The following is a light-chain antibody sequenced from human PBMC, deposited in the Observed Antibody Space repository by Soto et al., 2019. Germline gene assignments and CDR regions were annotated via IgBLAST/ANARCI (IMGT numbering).Light chain of an antibody. V-gene: IGKV3-15*01. CDR2: GSF. CDR3: QQYNNWPPLT. J-gene: IGKJ5*01. Sequence: EIVMTQSPVTLSASPGESATLSCRASQSVDNNVAWCQQKPGQAPRLLIVGSFARATGIPARFSGSGSGTEFILTISSLQSEDFAVYYCQQYNNWPPLTFGQGTRLEIK. CDR1: QSVDNN.